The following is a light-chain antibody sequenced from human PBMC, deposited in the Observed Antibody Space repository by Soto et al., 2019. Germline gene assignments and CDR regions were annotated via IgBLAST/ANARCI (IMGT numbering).Light chain of an antibody. CDR1: QSVSSY. V-gene: IGKV3-11*01. J-gene: IGKJ2*01. CDR2: DAS. Sequence: EIVLTQSPATLSLSPGERANLSCRASQSVSSYLAWYQQKPGQAPRLLIYDASNRATGIPVRFSGSGSGTDFTLTISSLEPEDFAVYYCQQLSNWPPYTFGQGTKLEIK. CDR3: QQLSNWPPYT.